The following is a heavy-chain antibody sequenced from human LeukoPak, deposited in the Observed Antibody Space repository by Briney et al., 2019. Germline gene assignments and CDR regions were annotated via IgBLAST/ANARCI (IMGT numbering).Heavy chain of an antibody. J-gene: IGHJ5*02. V-gene: IGHV1-2*02. CDR2: LNPNSGGT. CDR3: ARDLFYCSSTSCRSRWFDP. CDR1: GYTFTGYY. D-gene: IGHD2-2*01. Sequence: ASVKVSCKASGYTFTGYYMHWVRQAPGQGLEWMGWLNPNSGGTNYAQKFQGRVTMTRDTSISTAYMELSRLRSDDTAVYYCARDLFYCSSTSCRSRWFDPWGQGTLVTVSS.